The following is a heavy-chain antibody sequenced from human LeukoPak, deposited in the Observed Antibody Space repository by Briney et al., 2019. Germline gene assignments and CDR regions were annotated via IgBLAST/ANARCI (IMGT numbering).Heavy chain of an antibody. V-gene: IGHV4-38-2*02. CDR1: GYFIRSGFY. Sequence: SETLSLTCTVSGYFIRSGFYWGWIRQPPGKVLEWIGSFYHSGSTYYNPSLESRVTISLDTSKNQLSLKLTSVTAADTAIYYCARHTWQWLPFDDWGQGTQVTISS. D-gene: IGHD5-12*01. CDR3: ARHTWQWLPFDD. CDR2: FYHSGST. J-gene: IGHJ4*02.